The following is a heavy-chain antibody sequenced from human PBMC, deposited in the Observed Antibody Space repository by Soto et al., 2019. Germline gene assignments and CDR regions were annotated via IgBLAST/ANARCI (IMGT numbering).Heavy chain of an antibody. Sequence: GASVKVSCKASGYTFTSYDINWVRQATGQGLEWMGWMNPNSGNTGYAQKFQGRVTMTRNTSISTAYMELSSLRSEDTAVYYCARAGHASTYYDFWSGYYYYYMDVWGKGTTVTVSS. V-gene: IGHV1-8*01. D-gene: IGHD3-3*01. CDR1: GYTFTSYD. CDR2: MNPNSGNT. J-gene: IGHJ6*03. CDR3: ARAGHASTYYDFWSGYYYYYMDV.